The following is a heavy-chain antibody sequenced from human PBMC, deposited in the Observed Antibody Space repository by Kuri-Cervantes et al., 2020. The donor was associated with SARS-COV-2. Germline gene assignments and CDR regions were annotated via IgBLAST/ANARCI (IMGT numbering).Heavy chain of an antibody. CDR3: AKASVTAAAPFDY. CDR1: GFTFSSYA. CDR2: ISGSGGST. V-gene: IGHV3-23*01. J-gene: IGHJ4*02. D-gene: IGHD6-13*01. Sequence: GESLKISCAASGFTFSSYAMSWVRQAPGKGLEWVSAISGSGGSTYYADSVKGRFTISRDNSKNTLYLQMNSLRAEDTAVYYCAKASVTAAAPFDYWGQGTLDTVSS.